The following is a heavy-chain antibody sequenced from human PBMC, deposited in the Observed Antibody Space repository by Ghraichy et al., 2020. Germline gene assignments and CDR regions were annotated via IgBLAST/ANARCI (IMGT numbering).Heavy chain of an antibody. J-gene: IGHJ4*02. D-gene: IGHD6-13*01. Sequence: SEILSLTCAVYGGSFSGYYWSWIRQPPGKGLEWIGEINHSGSTNYNPSLKSRVTISVDTSKNQFSLKLSSVTAADTAVYYCASLHHPFHSSSWFDWGQGTLVTVSS. CDR3: ASLHHPFHSSSWFD. V-gene: IGHV4-34*01. CDR2: INHSGST. CDR1: GGSFSGYY.